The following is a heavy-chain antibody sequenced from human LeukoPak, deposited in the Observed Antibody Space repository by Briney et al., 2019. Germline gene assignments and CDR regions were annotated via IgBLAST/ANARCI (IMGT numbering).Heavy chain of an antibody. CDR3: ARVGGALFSDY. J-gene: IGHJ4*02. D-gene: IGHD2-15*01. CDR1: GFTFNDYY. CDR2: IRQDGYEK. V-gene: IGHV3-7*03. Sequence: GGSLRLSCTVSGFTFNDYYMNWFRRPPWKGLEWVANIRQDGYEKFYATSVMGRFTSPRDNARNSLYLEMNTLRAEDTAMYYCARVGGALFSDYWGQGTLVTVSS.